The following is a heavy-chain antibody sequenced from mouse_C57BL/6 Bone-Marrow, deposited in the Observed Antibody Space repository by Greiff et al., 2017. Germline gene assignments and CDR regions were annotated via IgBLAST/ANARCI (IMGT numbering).Heavy chain of an antibody. Sequence: VQLQQPGAELVRPGSSVKLSCKASGYTFTSYWMHWVKQRPIQGLEWIGNIDPSDSDTHYNQKFKDKATLTVAKSSSTAYMQLSSLTSEDSAVYYWARVVFYYYGRSPHWYFDVWGTGTTVTVSS. CDR1: GYTFTSYW. CDR3: ARVVFYYYGRSPHWYFDV. V-gene: IGHV1-52*01. J-gene: IGHJ1*03. CDR2: IDPSDSDT. D-gene: IGHD1-1*01.